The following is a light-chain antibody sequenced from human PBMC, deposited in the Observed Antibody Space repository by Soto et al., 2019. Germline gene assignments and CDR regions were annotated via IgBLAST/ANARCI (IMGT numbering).Light chain of an antibody. V-gene: IGLV8-61*01. CDR3: ALYLGSGIWM. CDR1: SGSVSTNYY. Sequence: QTVVTQETSLSVSPGGTVTLTCGLSSGSVSTNYYPSWYQQTPGQPPRTLIYSIRVRSSGVPDRFSGSILANKAALTITGAQLDDEADSYCALYLGSGIWMFGGGTKLTVL. CDR2: SIR. J-gene: IGLJ3*02.